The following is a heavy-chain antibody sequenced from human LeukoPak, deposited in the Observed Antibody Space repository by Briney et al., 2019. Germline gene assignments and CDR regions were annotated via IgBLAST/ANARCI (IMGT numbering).Heavy chain of an antibody. Sequence: ASVKVSCKVSGYTLTELSMHWVRQAPGKGLEWMGGLDPEDGETIYAQKFQGRVTMTEDTSTDTAYMELSSLRSEDTAVYYCATSPKYSSGVNAFDIWGQGTMVTVSS. D-gene: IGHD6-19*01. J-gene: IGHJ3*02. V-gene: IGHV1-24*01. CDR3: ATSPKYSSGVNAFDI. CDR1: GYTLTELS. CDR2: LDPEDGET.